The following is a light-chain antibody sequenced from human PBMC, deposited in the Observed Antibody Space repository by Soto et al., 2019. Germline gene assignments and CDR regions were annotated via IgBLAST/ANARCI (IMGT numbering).Light chain of an antibody. Sequence: DIQLTQPPSFLSASVGDRVTITCRASQGISSYLACYQQKPGTALKLLIYAASTLQGGVPSRLISSRSGTEFTLTIISLQAADFATYYCRQLNSYPLTFGGGTKVDI. V-gene: IGKV1-9*01. CDR3: RQLNSYPLT. CDR2: AAS. CDR1: QGISSY. J-gene: IGKJ4*01.